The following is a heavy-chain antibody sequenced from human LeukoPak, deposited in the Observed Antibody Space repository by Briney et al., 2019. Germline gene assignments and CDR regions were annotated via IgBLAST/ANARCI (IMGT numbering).Heavy chain of an antibody. CDR1: GFTFSEYW. CDR2: INSDGSRI. V-gene: IGHV3-74*01. D-gene: IGHD3-22*01. CDR3: AISPVITRD. Sequence: GGSLRLSCAASGFTFSEYWMHWVRQAPGKGLEWVSRINSDGSRITYADSVKGRFTISRDNAKNTLYLQMNSLRVEDTAVYYCAISPVITRDWGQGTLVTVSS. J-gene: IGHJ4*02.